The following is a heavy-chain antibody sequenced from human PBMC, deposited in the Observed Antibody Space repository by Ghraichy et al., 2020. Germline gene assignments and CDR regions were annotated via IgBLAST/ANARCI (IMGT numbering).Heavy chain of an antibody. CDR2: ISSSSSTI. D-gene: IGHD3-9*01. V-gene: IGHV3-48*02. CDR1: GFTFSSYS. CDR3: ARDSLYYDILTGYWSWFDP. Sequence: ETLSLTCAASGFTFSSYSMNWVRQAPGKGLEWVSYISSSSSTIYYADSVKGRFTISRDNAKNSLYLQMNSLRDEDTAVYYCARDSLYYDILTGYWSWFDPWGQGTLVTVSS. J-gene: IGHJ5*02.